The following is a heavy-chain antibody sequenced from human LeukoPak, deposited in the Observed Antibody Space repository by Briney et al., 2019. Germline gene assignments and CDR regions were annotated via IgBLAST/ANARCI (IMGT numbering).Heavy chain of an antibody. CDR2: INPNSGGT. Sequence: GASVKVSCKASGYTFTGYYMHWVRQAPGQGVEWMGWINPNSGGTNYAQKFQGRVTMTRDTSISTAYMELSRLRSDDTAVYYCARDDSSGYYYGYWGQGTLVTVSS. J-gene: IGHJ4*02. CDR1: GYTFTGYY. V-gene: IGHV1-2*02. CDR3: ARDDSSGYYYGY. D-gene: IGHD3-22*01.